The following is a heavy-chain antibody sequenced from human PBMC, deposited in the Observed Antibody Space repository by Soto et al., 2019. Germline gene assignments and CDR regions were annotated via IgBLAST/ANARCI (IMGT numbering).Heavy chain of an antibody. J-gene: IGHJ4*02. D-gene: IGHD2-21*02. Sequence: SVKVSCKASGFTSTSSAVQWVRQARGQRLEWIGWIVVGSGNTNYAQKFQGRVTITRDMSTSKTYMELSSMRSEDTAVYYCAADRTYCGGACYVDWGEGTLVTVSS. CDR1: GFTSTSSA. V-gene: IGHV1-58*01. CDR2: IVVGSGNT. CDR3: AADRTYCGGACYVD.